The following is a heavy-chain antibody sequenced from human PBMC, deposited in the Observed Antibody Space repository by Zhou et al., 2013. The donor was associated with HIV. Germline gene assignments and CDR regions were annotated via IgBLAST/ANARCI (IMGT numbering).Heavy chain of an antibody. Sequence: QVQLVQSGAEVKQPGSSVQVSCKVSGGTFSSYAISWVRQAPGQGLEWMGGIIPFFGKANYAQKFQARVTITADESTSTAYMELSSLRSEDTAVYYCARDMALRYSDYYYGMDVWGQGTTVTVS. D-gene: IGHD3-9*01. CDR2: IIPFFGKA. J-gene: IGHJ6*02. CDR3: ARDMALRYSDYYYGMDV. CDR1: GGTFSSYA. V-gene: IGHV1-69*12.